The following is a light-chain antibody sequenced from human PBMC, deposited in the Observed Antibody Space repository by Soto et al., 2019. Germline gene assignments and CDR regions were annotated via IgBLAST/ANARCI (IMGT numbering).Light chain of an antibody. J-gene: IGKJ4*01. CDR2: AAS. V-gene: IGKV1-9*01. CDR1: QDMSSH. CDR3: QQVKTYPLT. Sequence: DIQLTQSPSFLSASVGDRVTITCRASQDMSSHLAWYQQKPGKAPKLLIYAASTLQSGVPSGFGGSGSGTEFTLTFTSLQPEDFATYYCQQVKTYPLTFGGGTKVEIK.